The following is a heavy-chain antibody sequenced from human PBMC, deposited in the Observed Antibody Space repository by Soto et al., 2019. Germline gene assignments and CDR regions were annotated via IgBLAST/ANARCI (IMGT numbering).Heavy chain of an antibody. CDR2: IKSKTDGGTT. CDR1: GFTFSNAW. CDR3: TTGDCSGGSCYSYYYYDMDV. J-gene: IGHJ6*03. D-gene: IGHD2-15*01. Sequence: PGGSLRLSCAASGFTFSNAWMSWVRQAPGKGLEWVGRIKSKTDGGTTDYAAPVKGRFTISRDDSKNTLYLQMNSLKTEDTAVYYCTTGDCSGGSCYSYYYYDMDVWGKGTTVTVSS. V-gene: IGHV3-15*01.